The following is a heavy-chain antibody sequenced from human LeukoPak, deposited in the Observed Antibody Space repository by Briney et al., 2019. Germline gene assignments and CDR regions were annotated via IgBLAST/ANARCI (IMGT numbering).Heavy chain of an antibody. CDR2: INPNSGGA. V-gene: IGHV1-2*02. Sequence: ASVKVSCKASGYTFTGYYMHWVRQAPGQGPEWMGWINPNSGGANYAQKFQGRVTMTRDTSISTAYMELSRLRSDDTAVYYCARYPVATTGFSDWGQGTLVTVSS. D-gene: IGHD5-12*01. CDR3: ARYPVATTGFSD. CDR1: GYTFTGYY. J-gene: IGHJ4*02.